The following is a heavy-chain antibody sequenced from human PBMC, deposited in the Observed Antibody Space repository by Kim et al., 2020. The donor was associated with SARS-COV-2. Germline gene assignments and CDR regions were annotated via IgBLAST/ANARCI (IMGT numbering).Heavy chain of an antibody. Sequence: SGPTLVKPTQTLTLTCTFSEFSLSTSGVGVGWIRQPPGKALEWLALIYWDDDKRYSPSLKNRLTITKDTSKNQVVLTMTNMDPVDTATNNCAHRRGYCSGASCYSIFDWFDPWGQGILVTVSS. CDR2: IYWDDDK. V-gene: IGHV2-5*02. CDR3: AHRRGYCSGASCYSIFDWFDP. D-gene: IGHD2-15*01. J-gene: IGHJ5*02. CDR1: EFSLSTSGVG.